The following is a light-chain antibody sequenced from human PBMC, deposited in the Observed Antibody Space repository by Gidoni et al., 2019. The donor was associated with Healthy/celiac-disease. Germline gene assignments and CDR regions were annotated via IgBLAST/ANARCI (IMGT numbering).Light chain of an antibody. CDR1: QSISSW. CDR3: QQYTIYST. CDR2: DAS. V-gene: IGKV1-5*01. J-gene: IGKJ1*01. Sequence: GDRVTITCRASQSISSWLAWYQQKPGNAPKLLIYDASSLESGVPSRFSGSGSGTEFTLTISSRQPDDFATSYCQQYTIYSTFGQGTKVEIQ.